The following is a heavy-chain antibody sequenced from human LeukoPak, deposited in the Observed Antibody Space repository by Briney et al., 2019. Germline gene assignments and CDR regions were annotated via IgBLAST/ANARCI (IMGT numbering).Heavy chain of an antibody. CDR2: ISGSGGST. CDR1: GFTFSSYA. Sequence: PGGSLRLSCAASGFTFSSYAMSWVRQAPGKGLEWVSAISGSGGSTYYADSVKGRFTISRDNSKNTLYLQMNSLRAEDTAVYYCARSSEPYYYYYYGMDVWGQGTTVTVSS. V-gene: IGHV3-23*01. J-gene: IGHJ6*02. CDR3: ARSSEPYYYYYYGMDV. D-gene: IGHD1-14*01.